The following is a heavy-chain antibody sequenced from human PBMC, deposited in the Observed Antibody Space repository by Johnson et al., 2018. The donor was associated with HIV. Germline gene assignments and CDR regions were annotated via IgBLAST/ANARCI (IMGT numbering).Heavy chain of an antibody. D-gene: IGHD3-16*01. CDR3: ARQGKRLTWGGAFDF. J-gene: IGHJ3*01. Sequence: MMLVESGGGLIQPGGSLRLSCAASGFTVSTYYMTWVRQASGKGLELVSLLYSSGKTYYADSVKGRFTISRDNSKNTLYLQMNSLRAEDTAVYYCARQGKRLTWGGAFDFWGQGSMVIVSS. CDR1: GFTVSTYY. V-gene: IGHV3-53*01. CDR2: LYSSGKT.